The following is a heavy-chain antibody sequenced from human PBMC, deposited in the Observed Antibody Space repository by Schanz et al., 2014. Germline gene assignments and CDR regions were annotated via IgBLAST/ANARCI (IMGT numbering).Heavy chain of an antibody. CDR2: IYETGRT. CDR1: RGSIGSTNW. V-gene: IGHV4-4*02. Sequence: QVQLQESGPGLVKPSGTLSLTCTISRGSIGSTNWWSWLRQSPRKGLEWISDIYETGRTNYNPSLRSRAPVPVDKPTTHSPLRRTAVTAADTAVYYCARLEYTSGWQGFDYWGQGILVTVSP. J-gene: IGHJ4*02. D-gene: IGHD1-1*01. CDR3: ARLEYTSGWQGFDY.